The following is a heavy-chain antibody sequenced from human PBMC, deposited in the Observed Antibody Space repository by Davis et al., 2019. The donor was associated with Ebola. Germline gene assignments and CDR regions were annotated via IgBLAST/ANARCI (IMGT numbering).Heavy chain of an antibody. J-gene: IGHJ5*02. Sequence: MPSETLSLTCTVSGGSVGSGTYYWNWIRQPPGKGPEWIACIYYSGSNNYNPSLKSRVTISVDTSKNQFSLRLSSVTAADTAVYYCARGVHPAHSDPWGQGTLVTVSS. CDR2: IYYSGSN. CDR1: GGSVGSGTYY. D-gene: IGHD3-10*01. CDR3: ARGVHPAHSDP. V-gene: IGHV4-61*01.